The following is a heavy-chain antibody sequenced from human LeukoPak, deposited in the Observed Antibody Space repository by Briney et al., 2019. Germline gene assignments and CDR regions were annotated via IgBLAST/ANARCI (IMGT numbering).Heavy chain of an antibody. CDR2: INPSGGST. D-gene: IGHD2-15*01. V-gene: IGHV1-46*01. Sequence: ASVKVSCKASGYTFTSYYMHWVRQAPGQGLEWMGIINPSGGSTSYAQKFQGRVTMTRDMSTSTVYMELSSLRSEDTAVYYCASTTYCSGGSCYSGTIDYWGQGTLVTVSS. CDR3: ASTTYCSGGSCYSGTIDY. CDR1: GYTFTSYY. J-gene: IGHJ4*02.